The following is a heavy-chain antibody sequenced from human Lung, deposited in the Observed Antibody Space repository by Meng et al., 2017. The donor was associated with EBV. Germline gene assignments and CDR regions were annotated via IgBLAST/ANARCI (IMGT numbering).Heavy chain of an antibody. CDR3: ARDGDSLGELYDYFDH. Sequence: VQLVESXWGSVQPGXSRRLCXAASGFSFNNYWMHWVRQVPGSGLVWVSRITPDGGSKNYADSVKGRFTMSRDNAKNTLYLQMNSLRAEGTAIYYCARDGDSLGELYDYFDHWGQGVLVTVSS. J-gene: IGHJ4*02. V-gene: IGHV3-74*01. CDR1: GFSFNNYW. D-gene: IGHD1-7*01. CDR2: ITPDGGSK.